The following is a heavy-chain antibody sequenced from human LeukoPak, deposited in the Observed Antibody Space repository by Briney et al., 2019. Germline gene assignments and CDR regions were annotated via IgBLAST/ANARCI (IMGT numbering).Heavy chain of an antibody. CDR3: ARARPSLRFDY. J-gene: IGHJ4*02. D-gene: IGHD3-10*01. Sequence: SETLSLTCAVYGVSFSGYYWSWIRQPPGKGLEWIGEINHSGSTNYNPSLKSRVTISVDTSKNQFSLKLSSVTAADTAVYYCARARPSLRFDYWGQGTLVTVSS. CDR1: GVSFSGYY. V-gene: IGHV4-34*01. CDR2: INHSGST.